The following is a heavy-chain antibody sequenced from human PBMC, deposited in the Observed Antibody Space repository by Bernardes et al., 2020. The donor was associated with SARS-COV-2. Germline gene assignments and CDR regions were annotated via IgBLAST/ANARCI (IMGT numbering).Heavy chain of an antibody. V-gene: IGHV1-3*01. D-gene: IGHD3-10*01. CDR3: AKGLQVGRGVEGS. CDR1: GYMFSNYN. CDR2: IYGGNGNT. J-gene: IGHJ4*02. Sequence: ASVKVSCKASGYMFSNYNMHWVRQAPGQRLEWMGWIYGGNGNTKYSENFQDRVTITRDTSASTAYMELSSLRAEDTAVYYCAKGLQVGRGVEGSWGQGTLVTVSS.